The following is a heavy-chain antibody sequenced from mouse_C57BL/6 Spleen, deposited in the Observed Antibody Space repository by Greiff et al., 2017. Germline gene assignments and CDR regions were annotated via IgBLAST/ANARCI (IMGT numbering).Heavy chain of an antibody. V-gene: IGHV1-69*01. CDR3: ARGESNPFAY. D-gene: IGHD2-5*01. CDR1: GYTFTSYW. CDR2: IDPSASYT. J-gene: IGHJ3*01. Sequence: QVQLQQSGAELVMPGASVKLSCKASGYTFTSYWMHWVKQRPGQGLEWIGEIDPSASYTNYNQKFKGKSTLTVDKSSSTAYMQLSSLTSEDSAVYYCARGESNPFAYWGQGTLVTVSA.